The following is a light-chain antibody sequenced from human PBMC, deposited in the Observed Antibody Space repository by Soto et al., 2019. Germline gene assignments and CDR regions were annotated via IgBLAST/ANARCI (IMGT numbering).Light chain of an antibody. CDR3: AAWDDSQNGPV. CDR1: SSNIGTST. J-gene: IGLJ3*02. V-gene: IGLV1-44*01. Sequence: QSVLTQPASVSGTPGQRVTISCSGGSSNIGTSTVNWYHQVPGGAPKLLIYSTNQRPSGVPERFSGSTSGTSASLAINGLQSEDEGVFLCAAWDDSQNGPVFGGGTKLTVL. CDR2: STN.